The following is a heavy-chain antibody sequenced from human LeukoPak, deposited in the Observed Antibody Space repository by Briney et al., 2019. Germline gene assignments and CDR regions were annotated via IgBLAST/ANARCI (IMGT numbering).Heavy chain of an antibody. J-gene: IGHJ4*02. CDR2: IDHSGST. CDR1: GGSFSSYY. D-gene: IGHD4-17*01. Sequence: SETLSLTCTVSGGSFSSYYWTWIRQPPGKGLEWIGYIDHSGSTNYSPSLKSRVSISSDTSKNQFSLELSSVTAADTAVYYRARLKATVSIHAYFDSWGQGTLVTVSS. CDR3: ARLKATVSIHAYFDS. V-gene: IGHV4-59*01.